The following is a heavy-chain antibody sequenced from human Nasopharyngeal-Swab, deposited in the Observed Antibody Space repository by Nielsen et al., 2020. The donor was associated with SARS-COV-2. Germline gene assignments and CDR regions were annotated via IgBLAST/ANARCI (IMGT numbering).Heavy chain of an antibody. Sequence: ASVKVSCKASGYTFTSYDINWVRQATGQGLEWMGWMNPNSGNTGYAQKFQGRVTMTRNTSISTAYMELSSLRSEDTAVYYCARGGHIVVVVAAADNWFDPWGQGTLVTVSP. CDR3: ARGGHIVVVVAAADNWFDP. D-gene: IGHD2-15*01. J-gene: IGHJ5*02. CDR1: GYTFTSYD. CDR2: MNPNSGNT. V-gene: IGHV1-8*01.